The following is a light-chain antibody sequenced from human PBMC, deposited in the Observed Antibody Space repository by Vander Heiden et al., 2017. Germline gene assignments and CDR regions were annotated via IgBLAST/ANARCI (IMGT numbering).Light chain of an antibody. CDR1: PSVSGKY. V-gene: IGKV3-20*01. CDR3: QRYDQSQWT. CDR2: GIS. J-gene: IGKJ1*01. Sequence: VLTQSPGTLSLSPGERVTLSCRARPSVSGKYLAWYQQKPGQAPRLLIFGISTRASGIPERFSGSGSGTDFTLTISRLESEDFAMYYCQRYDQSQWTFGQGTRVEIK.